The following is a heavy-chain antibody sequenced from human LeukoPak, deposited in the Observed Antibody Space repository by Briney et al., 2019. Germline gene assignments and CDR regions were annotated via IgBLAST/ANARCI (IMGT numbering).Heavy chain of an antibody. J-gene: IGHJ4*02. D-gene: IGHD6-19*01. Sequence: PGGSLRLSCAASGFTFSSYSMNWVRQAPGKGLEWVSSISSSSSYIYYADSVKGRFSITRGNAKNSLYLQMNSLRAEDTAVYCCARDGGSAWFLDYWGQGTLVTVSS. CDR1: GFTFSSYS. CDR3: ARDGGSAWFLDY. V-gene: IGHV3-21*01. CDR2: ISSSSSYI.